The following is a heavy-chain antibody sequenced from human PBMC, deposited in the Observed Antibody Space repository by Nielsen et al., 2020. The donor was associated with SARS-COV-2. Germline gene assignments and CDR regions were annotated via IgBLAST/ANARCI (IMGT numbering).Heavy chain of an antibody. J-gene: IGHJ5*02. D-gene: IGHD5-18*01. V-gene: IGHV4-34*01. CDR2: INHTRRP. CDR1: GGSFSDYY. Sequence: SETLSLTCAVYGGSFSDYYWNWIRQPTGKGLEWIGEINHTRRPNYNPSLKSRVTMSVDTSKNQFSLNLNSVTAADTGVYYCVRGRTGHSFGLGLDPWGQGTLVTVSS. CDR3: VRGRTGHSFGLGLDP.